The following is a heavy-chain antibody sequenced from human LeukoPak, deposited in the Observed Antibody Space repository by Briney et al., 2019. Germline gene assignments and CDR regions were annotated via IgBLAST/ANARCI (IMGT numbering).Heavy chain of an antibody. CDR3: ARGGSGSYYYYHYYMDV. CDR2: ISYDGSNK. Sequence: GGSLRLSCAASGFTFSSYAMHWVRQAPGKGLEWVALISYDGSNKYYADSVKGRFTISRDNSKNTMYLQMSSLRAEDTAVYYCARGGSGSYYYYHYYMDVWGKGTTVTVSS. V-gene: IGHV3-30-3*01. J-gene: IGHJ6*03. D-gene: IGHD3-10*01. CDR1: GFTFSSYA.